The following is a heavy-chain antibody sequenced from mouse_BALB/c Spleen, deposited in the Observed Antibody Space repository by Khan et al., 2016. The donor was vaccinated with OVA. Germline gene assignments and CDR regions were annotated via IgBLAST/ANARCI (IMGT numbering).Heavy chain of an antibody. CDR1: GFSLTSYG. CDR3: AKDRGYYAVDY. Sequence: VELVESGPGLVAPSQSLSITCTVSGFSLTSYGVSWVRQPPGKGLEWLGVIWGDGNTNFHSALRSRLSINKDNSKSQVFLKLNSLQTDDTATYYCAKDRGYYAVDYWGQGTSVTVSS. V-gene: IGHV2-3*01. J-gene: IGHJ4*01. CDR2: IWGDGNT.